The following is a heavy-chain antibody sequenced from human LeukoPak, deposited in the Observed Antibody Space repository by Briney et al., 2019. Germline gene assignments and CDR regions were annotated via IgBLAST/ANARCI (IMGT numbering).Heavy chain of an antibody. D-gene: IGHD3-16*01. CDR3: ARDVEGGTFDI. Sequence: GGSLRLSCAASGFTFSSYAMNWVRQAPGRGLEWVANIDQSGGRNNYVDSVKGRFTISRDNAKNSLFLEMSSLRADDTAVYFCARDVEGGTFDIWGQGTTVTVSS. J-gene: IGHJ3*02. CDR2: IDQSGGRN. CDR1: GFTFSSYA. V-gene: IGHV3-7*05.